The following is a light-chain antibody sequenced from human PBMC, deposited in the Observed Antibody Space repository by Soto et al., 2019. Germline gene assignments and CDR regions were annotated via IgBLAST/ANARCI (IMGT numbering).Light chain of an antibody. CDR2: GVS. CDR3: QKYNDWPPSWT. CDR1: QSISST. J-gene: IGKJ1*01. V-gene: IGKV3-15*01. Sequence: EIVMTQSPATLSVSPGERVTLSCRASQSISSTLAWHQQRPGQAPRLLIYGVSTRATGIPARFSGSGSGTEFTITISSLQSEDFAVYYCQKYNDWPPSWTCGQGTKVEIK.